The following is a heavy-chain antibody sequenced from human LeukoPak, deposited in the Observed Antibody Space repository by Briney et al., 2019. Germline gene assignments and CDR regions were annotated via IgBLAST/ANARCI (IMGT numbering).Heavy chain of an antibody. CDR1: GFTFSSYG. Sequence: GGSLRLSCAASGFTFSSYGMHWVRQAPGKGLEWVSYISSSSSTIYYADSVKGRFTISRDNAKNSLYLQMNSLRAEDTAVYYCARSRIAAADYWGQGTLVTVSS. CDR2: ISSSSSTI. CDR3: ARSRIAAADY. D-gene: IGHD6-13*01. V-gene: IGHV3-48*01. J-gene: IGHJ4*02.